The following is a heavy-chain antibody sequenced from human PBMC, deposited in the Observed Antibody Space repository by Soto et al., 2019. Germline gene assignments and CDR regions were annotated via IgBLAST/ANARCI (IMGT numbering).Heavy chain of an antibody. CDR1: GYSFSSYS. J-gene: IGHJ4*02. CDR2: IYPGDSET. Sequence: GESLKISCNGSGYSFSSYSIGWVRQMPGKGLEWMGIIYPGDSETRYSPSFRGQVTISVDKTISSAYLQWSSLKASDSAMYFCARIGYSYSPFDYWGQGTLVTVSS. V-gene: IGHV5-51*01. D-gene: IGHD4-4*01. CDR3: ARIGYSYSPFDY.